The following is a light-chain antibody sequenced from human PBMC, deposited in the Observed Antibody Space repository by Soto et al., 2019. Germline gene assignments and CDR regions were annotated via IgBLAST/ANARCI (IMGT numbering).Light chain of an antibody. CDR3: SSYAGAVV. Sequence: QPASVSGSPGQSITISCTRTSSAVGSYNLVSWYQHHPGKAPKLMIYEGSERPSGVSNRFSGAQSGNTASLTISGLQAEDEADYYCSSYAGAVVFGGGTKLTVL. CDR1: SSAVGSYNL. CDR2: EGS. V-gene: IGLV2-23*01. J-gene: IGLJ2*01.